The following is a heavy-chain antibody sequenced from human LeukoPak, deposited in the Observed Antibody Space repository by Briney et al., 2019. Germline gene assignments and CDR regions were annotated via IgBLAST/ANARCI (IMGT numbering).Heavy chain of an antibody. Sequence: PGGSLRLSCAASGFTFSSYAMHWVRQAPGKGLEWVAVISYDGSNKYYADSVKGRFTISRDNSKNTLYLQMNSLRAEDTAVYYCARDLITYYYDSSGYGDAFDIWGQGAMVTVSS. CDR3: ARDLITYYYDSSGYGDAFDI. V-gene: IGHV3-30*04. J-gene: IGHJ3*02. CDR1: GFTFSSYA. CDR2: ISYDGSNK. D-gene: IGHD3-22*01.